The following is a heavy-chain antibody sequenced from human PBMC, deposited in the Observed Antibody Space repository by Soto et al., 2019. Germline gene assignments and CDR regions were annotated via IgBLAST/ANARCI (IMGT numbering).Heavy chain of an antibody. D-gene: IGHD2-8*01. CDR3: ARLRCVYIYGMEV. CDR1: GYTFTNHA. CDR2: INAGNGNT. Sequence: GVSVKVSCKASGYTFTNHAMHWVRQAPGQRLEWMGWINAGNGNTKYSQNLQDKVTITRVSSASTAYVEMSSLRSDDTAIYYCARLRCVYIYGMEVWGQGTTVTVSS. J-gene: IGHJ6*02. V-gene: IGHV1-3*01.